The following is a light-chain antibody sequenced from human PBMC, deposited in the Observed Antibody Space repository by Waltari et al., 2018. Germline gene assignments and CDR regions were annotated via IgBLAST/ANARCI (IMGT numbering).Light chain of an antibody. V-gene: IGLV3-19*01. CDR3: HSRDTTSTRL. J-gene: IGLJ2*01. CDR2: GQN. Sequence: SSELTQDPAVSVALGQTVRITCPGDSLSRFYASWYQQRPGQAPILVLYGQNNRPSGIPDRFSGSTSGNTASLTITRAQAEDEGDYFCHSRDTTSTRLFGGGTRVTV. CDR1: SLSRFY.